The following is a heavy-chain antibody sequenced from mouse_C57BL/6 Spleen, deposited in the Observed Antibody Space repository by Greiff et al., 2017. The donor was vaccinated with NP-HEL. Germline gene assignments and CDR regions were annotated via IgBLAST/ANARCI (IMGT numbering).Heavy chain of an antibody. CDR2: IYPGDGDT. V-gene: IGHV1-82*01. D-gene: IGHD1-1*01. CDR1: GYAFSSSW. CDR3: SRGDYYGSRPYFDY. Sequence: QVQLKESGPELVKPGASVKISCKASGYAFSSSWMNWVKQRPGKGLEWIGRIYPGDGDTNYNGKFKGKATLTADKSSSTAYMQLSSLTSEDSAVYFCSRGDYYGSRPYFDYWGQGTTLTVSS. J-gene: IGHJ2*01.